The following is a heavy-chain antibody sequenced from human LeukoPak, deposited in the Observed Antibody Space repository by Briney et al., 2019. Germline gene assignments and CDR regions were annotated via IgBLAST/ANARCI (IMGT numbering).Heavy chain of an antibody. CDR2: IIPIFGTA. D-gene: IGHD3-3*01. CDR1: GGTFSSYA. Sequence: SVKVSCKASGGTFSSYAISWVRQAPGQGLEWMGGIIPIFGTANYAQKFQGRVTITADESTSTAYMELSSLRSEDTAVYYCAREKGPEYYDFWSGYSRNYYGMDVWGQGTTVTVSS. J-gene: IGHJ6*02. V-gene: IGHV1-69*13. CDR3: AREKGPEYYDFWSGYSRNYYGMDV.